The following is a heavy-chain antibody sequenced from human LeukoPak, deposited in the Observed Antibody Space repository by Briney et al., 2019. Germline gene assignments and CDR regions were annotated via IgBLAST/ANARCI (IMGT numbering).Heavy chain of an antibody. J-gene: IGHJ4*02. V-gene: IGHV3-33*01. CDR2: IWYDGSNK. CDR1: GFTFSSYG. CDR3: ARDYYDSSGYADY. D-gene: IGHD3-22*01. Sequence: QPGRSLRLSCAASGFTFSSYGMHWVRQAPGKGLEWVAVIWYDGSNKYYADSVKGRFTISRDNAKNSLYLQMNSPRAEDTAVYYCARDYYDSSGYADYWGQGTLVTVSS.